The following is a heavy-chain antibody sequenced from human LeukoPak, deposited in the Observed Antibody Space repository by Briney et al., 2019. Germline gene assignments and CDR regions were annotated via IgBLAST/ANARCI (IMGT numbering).Heavy chain of an antibody. J-gene: IGHJ4*02. CDR2: INWNGGST. CDR1: GFTFDDYG. CDR3: ARRDCSGGSCYVKY. Sequence: GGSLRLSCAASGFTFDDYGMSWVLQAQGKGLEWVSGINWNGGSTGYADSVKGRFTISRDNAKNSLYLQMNSLRAEDTALYYCARRDCSGGSCYVKYWGQGTLVTVSS. D-gene: IGHD2-15*01. V-gene: IGHV3-20*04.